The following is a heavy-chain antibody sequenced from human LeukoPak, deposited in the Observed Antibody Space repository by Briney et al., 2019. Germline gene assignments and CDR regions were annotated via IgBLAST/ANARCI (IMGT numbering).Heavy chain of an antibody. V-gene: IGHV3-48*03. D-gene: IGHD3-22*01. Sequence: GGSLRLSCAASGFTFSNYGMDWVRQAPGKGLEWVSYISSSGNAIFYSDSVKGRFTISRDNAKNSLHLQMNSLRAEDTAVYYCARGGGRGDYNERYYFDYWGQGTLVTVSS. CDR3: ARGGGRGDYNERYYFDY. J-gene: IGHJ4*02. CDR2: ISSSGNAI. CDR1: GFTFSNYG.